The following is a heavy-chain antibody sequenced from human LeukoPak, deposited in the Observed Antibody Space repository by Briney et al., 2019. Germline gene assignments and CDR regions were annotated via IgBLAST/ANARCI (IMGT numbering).Heavy chain of an antibody. J-gene: IGHJ4*02. CDR3: ARGTSSWYAGALDY. V-gene: IGHV3-23*01. CDR2: ISGSGGST. D-gene: IGHD2-8*01. Sequence: PGGSLTLSCTASGFTFGSYAMTWVRQAPGKGLEWVSTISGSGGSTYHADSVKGHFTISRDNSKNTLYLQMNSLKGEDTAVYYCARGTSSWYAGALDYWGQGTLVTVSS. CDR1: GFTFGSYA.